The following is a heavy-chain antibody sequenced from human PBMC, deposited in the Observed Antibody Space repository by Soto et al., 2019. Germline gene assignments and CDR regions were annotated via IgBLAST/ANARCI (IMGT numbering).Heavy chain of an antibody. V-gene: IGHV4-59*02. CDR3: ARDLENNAFDP. CDR2: IYYSGST. D-gene: IGHD3-3*01. Sequence: PSETLSLTCTVFGGSVSSYYWSWIRQPPGKGLEWIGYIYYSGSTNYNPSLKSRVTISVDTSKNQFSLKLSSVTAADTAVYYCARDLENNAFDPWGQGTLVTVSS. CDR1: GGSVSSYY. J-gene: IGHJ5*02.